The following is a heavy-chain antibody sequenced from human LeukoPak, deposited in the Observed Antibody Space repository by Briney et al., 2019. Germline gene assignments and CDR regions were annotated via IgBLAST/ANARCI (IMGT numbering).Heavy chain of an antibody. J-gene: IGHJ4*02. D-gene: IGHD3-22*01. CDR2: IYPGESDI. Sequence: GESLEISLQGSGYRFSKYWIGWVRPMPGKGLGCMGIIYPGESDIRYNPSFQGQVTISADKSISTAYLQWSSLQASDTAIYYCARHAFHDDNSGYYFAYWGQGTLVTVSS. CDR1: GYRFSKYW. V-gene: IGHV5-51*01. CDR3: ARHAFHDDNSGYYFAY.